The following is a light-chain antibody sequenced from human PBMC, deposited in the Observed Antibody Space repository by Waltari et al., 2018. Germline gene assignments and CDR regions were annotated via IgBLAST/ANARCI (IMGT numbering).Light chain of an antibody. V-gene: IGKV3-11*01. Sequence: EIVLTQSPATLSLSPGERATLSCRASQSISNYLAWYQQTPGQAPRLLIYDTSNRATCIPARFSGSGSVTDFTLTISSLEPEDFAVYYCQQRSNWPPGFGGGTKVEIK. J-gene: IGKJ4*02. CDR3: QQRSNWPPG. CDR1: QSISNY. CDR2: DTS.